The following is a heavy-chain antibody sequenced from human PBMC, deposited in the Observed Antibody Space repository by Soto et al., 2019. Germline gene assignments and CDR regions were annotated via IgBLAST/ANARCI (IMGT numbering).Heavy chain of an antibody. CDR3: ERYLNTDDFDI. V-gene: IGHV4-31*03. Sequence: SETLSLTCTFSVYSVSSCIYYLSCLRQYPGRGLEWIGYIFFYSETPSYNPSLKSRVSLSLDTSKNQFSLRLTSVNAADTAVYYCERYLNTDDFDIWGKGQMVNVSS. CDR1: VYSVSSCIYY. CDR2: IFFYSETP. J-gene: IGHJ3*02. D-gene: IGHD3-9*01.